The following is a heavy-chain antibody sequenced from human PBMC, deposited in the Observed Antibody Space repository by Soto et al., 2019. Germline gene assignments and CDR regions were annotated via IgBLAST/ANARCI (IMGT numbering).Heavy chain of an antibody. CDR3: AAETGAHRGYYYYGMDV. CDR2: IVVGSGNT. CDR1: GFTFTSSA. D-gene: IGHD3-16*01. Sequence: SVKVSCKASGFTFTSSAVQWVRQARGQRLAWIGWIVVGSGNTNYAQKFQERVTITRDMSTSTAYMELSSLRSEDTAVYYCAAETGAHRGYYYYGMDVWGQGTTVTVSS. J-gene: IGHJ6*02. V-gene: IGHV1-58*01.